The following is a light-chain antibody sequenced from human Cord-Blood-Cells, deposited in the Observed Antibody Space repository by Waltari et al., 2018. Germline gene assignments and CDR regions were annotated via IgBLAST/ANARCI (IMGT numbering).Light chain of an antibody. Sequence: VIWMTQSPSLLSASTGDRVTISGRMRQGIGSYLAWYQQKPGKAPELLFCAGSTLQSAVPSRFSGSGAGTDFTLTISCLQSEDFATYYCEQYYSVPAMFGGGTKVEIK. CDR1: QGIGSY. CDR3: EQYYSVPAM. J-gene: IGKJ4*02. V-gene: IGKV1D-8*01. CDR2: AGS.